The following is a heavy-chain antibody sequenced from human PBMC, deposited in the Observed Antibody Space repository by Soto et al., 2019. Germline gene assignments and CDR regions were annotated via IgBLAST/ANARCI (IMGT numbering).Heavy chain of an antibody. J-gene: IGHJ5*02. CDR2: MNPKTGNI. Sequence: ASLAVSCQASVDTFLDYALHCVRPAPGQGLEWVGWMNPKTGNIKSSHKFEDRVSITRDTATSTAYMELSGLRSEDTAVYFCTRDAVVAENWVDPWGQGSLVTVSS. V-gene: IGHV1-3*01. CDR1: VDTFLDYA. D-gene: IGHD3-22*01. CDR3: TRDAVVAENWVDP.